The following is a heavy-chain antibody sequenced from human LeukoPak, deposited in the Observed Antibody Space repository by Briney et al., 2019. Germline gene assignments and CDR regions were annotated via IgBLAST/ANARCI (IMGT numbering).Heavy chain of an antibody. CDR2: IYYSGST. Sequence: SETLSLTCTVSGGSISSYYWSWLRQPPGKGLEGIGYIYYSGSTNYNPSLTSRVTISVDTSKNQLSLKLSSVTAADTAVYYCARQIVVVVAATGSSYYYYYMDVWGKGTTVTVSS. D-gene: IGHD2-15*01. J-gene: IGHJ6*03. CDR1: GGSISSYY. V-gene: IGHV4-59*01. CDR3: ARQIVVVVAATGSSYYYYYMDV.